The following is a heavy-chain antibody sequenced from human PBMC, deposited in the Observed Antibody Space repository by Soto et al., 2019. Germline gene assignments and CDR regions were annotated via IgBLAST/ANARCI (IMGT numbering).Heavy chain of an antibody. J-gene: IGHJ6*02. CDR1: CGSIRSYY. CDR2: IYYSGST. CDR3: ARGGAARMDV. V-gene: IGHV4-59*01. D-gene: IGHD6-6*01. Sequence: QVQLQESGPGLVKPSETLSLTCTVSCGSIRSYYWSWIRQPPGKGLEWIGYIYYSGSTNYNPSLKSRVTISVDTSKNQFSLKLSSVTDADTAVYYCARGGAARMDVWGQGTTVTVSS.